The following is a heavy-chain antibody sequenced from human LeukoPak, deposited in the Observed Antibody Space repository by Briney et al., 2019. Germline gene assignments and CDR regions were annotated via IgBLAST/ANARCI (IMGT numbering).Heavy chain of an antibody. V-gene: IGHV4-30-2*01. CDR3: ARLYCSGGSCYLDY. J-gene: IGHJ4*02. Sequence: SETLSLTCAVSGGSISSGGYSWSWIRQPPGQGLEWIGYIYHSGSTYYNPSLKSRVTISVDRSKNQFSLKLSSVTAADTAVYYCARLYCSGGSCYLDYWGQGTLVTVSS. CDR2: IYHSGST. CDR1: GGSISSGGYS. D-gene: IGHD2-15*01.